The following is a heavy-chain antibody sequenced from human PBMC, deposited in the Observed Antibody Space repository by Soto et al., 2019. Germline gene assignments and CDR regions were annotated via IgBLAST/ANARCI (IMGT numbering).Heavy chain of an antibody. J-gene: IGHJ5*01. V-gene: IGHV2-5*02. D-gene: IGHD5-12*01. CDR2: IYWDVDN. Sequence: QITLKESGPTLVKPTQTLTLSCTFSGFSLSTSAVGVAWIRQPPGKALEWLALIYWDVDNPYSPSLKIRLTITKDTSKNQVILTMINVVPVDTATFYFVHTSGWLHTTWGHGTLVTVSS. CDR1: GFSLSTSAVG. CDR3: VHTSGWLHTT.